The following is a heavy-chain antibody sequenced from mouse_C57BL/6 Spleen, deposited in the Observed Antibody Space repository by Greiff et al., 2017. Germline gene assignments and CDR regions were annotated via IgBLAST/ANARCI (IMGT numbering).Heavy chain of an antibody. CDR1: GFNIKDDY. CDR2: IDPENGDT. J-gene: IGHJ3*01. D-gene: IGHD2-4*01. V-gene: IGHV14-4*01. CDR3: TTYDYLPFAY. Sequence: VQLQQSGAELVRPGASVKLSCTASGFNIKDDYMHWVKQRPEQGLEWIGWIDPENGDTEYASKFQGKATITADTSSNTAYLQLSSLTSEDTAVYYCTTYDYLPFAYWGQGTLVTVSA.